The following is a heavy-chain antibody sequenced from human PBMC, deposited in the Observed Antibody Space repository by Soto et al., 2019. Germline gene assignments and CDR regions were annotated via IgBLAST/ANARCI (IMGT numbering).Heavy chain of an antibody. CDR2: INPNSGGT. CDR3: ARAVYFEAFEI. V-gene: IGHV1-2*02. CDR1: GYPFTGYY. J-gene: IGHJ3*02. D-gene: IGHD3-9*01. Sequence: ASVKVYSKASGYPFTGYYIHLVRQAPGQGLEWMGLINPNSGGTTYAQKFQGRVTLTRYTSITTAYMELNRLRSDDTAMYYCARAVYFEAFEIWGQGTMVTVSS.